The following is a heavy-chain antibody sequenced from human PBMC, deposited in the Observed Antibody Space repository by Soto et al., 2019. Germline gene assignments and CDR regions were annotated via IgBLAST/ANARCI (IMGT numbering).Heavy chain of an antibody. Sequence: QVQLRESGPGLVKPSETLSLTCTVSGGSISSFYWSWIRQPPGKGLEYIGNIHYSGNTIYNPSLNSRITISIDTSKNQFSLKLTSVTAADTAVYYCARDYFYGSGSQYAMDVWGQGTTVTVSS. V-gene: IGHV4-59*01. J-gene: IGHJ6*02. CDR1: GGSISSFY. CDR3: ARDYFYGSGSQYAMDV. CDR2: IHYSGNT. D-gene: IGHD3-10*01.